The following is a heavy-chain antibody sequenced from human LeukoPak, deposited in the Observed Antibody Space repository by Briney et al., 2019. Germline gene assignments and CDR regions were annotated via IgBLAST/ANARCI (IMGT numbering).Heavy chain of an antibody. J-gene: IGHJ2*01. CDR3: ARGTTVTFSYWYFDL. Sequence: GGSLRLSCAASGFTFSSYWMSWVRQAPGKGLEWVANIKQDGSEKYYVDSVKGRFTISRDNAKNPLYLQMNSLRAEDTAVYYCARGTTVTFSYWYFDLWGRGTLVTVSS. D-gene: IGHD4-17*01. CDR1: GFTFSSYW. V-gene: IGHV3-7*01. CDR2: IKQDGSEK.